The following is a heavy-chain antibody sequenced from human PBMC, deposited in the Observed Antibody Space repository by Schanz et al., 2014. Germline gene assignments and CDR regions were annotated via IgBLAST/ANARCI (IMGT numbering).Heavy chain of an antibody. Sequence: QVQLVESGGGVVQPGRSLRLSCAASGFTFSSYGMHWVRQAPGKGLEWVAVIWYDGSNKYYADSVKGRFTISRDNSKNTLCLQMNSLRGEDTAVYYCARAGYCASVSCSLFDSDYWGQGTLVTVSS. J-gene: IGHJ4*02. D-gene: IGHD2-2*03. V-gene: IGHV3-33*01. CDR1: GFTFSSYG. CDR2: IWYDGSNK. CDR3: ARAGYCASVSCSLFDSDY.